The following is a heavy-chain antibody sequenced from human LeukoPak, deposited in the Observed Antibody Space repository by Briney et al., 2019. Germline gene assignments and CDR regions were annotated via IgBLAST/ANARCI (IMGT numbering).Heavy chain of an antibody. CDR3: ARGPAYSSSWYSATYQNFDY. Sequence: ASETLSLTGAVSGYSISSGYYWGWIRQPPGKGLEWIGSIYHSGSTYYNPSLKSRVTISVDTSKNQFSLKLSSVTAADTVVYYCARGPAYSSSWYSATYQNFDYWGQGTLVTVSS. CDR1: GYSISSGYY. D-gene: IGHD6-13*01. V-gene: IGHV4-38-2*01. J-gene: IGHJ4*02. CDR2: IYHSGST.